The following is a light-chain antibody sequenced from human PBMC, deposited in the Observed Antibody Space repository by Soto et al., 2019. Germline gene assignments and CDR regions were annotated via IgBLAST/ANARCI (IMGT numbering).Light chain of an antibody. CDR3: QQDASSLT. CDR2: GAS. J-gene: IGKJ1*01. Sequence: EIVLTQSPGSLSLSLGERATLSCRASQSVDSAFFAWYQQKPGQPPRLLMYGASRRATGIPDRFSGSGSGTDFTLTISRLEPEDFAVYYWQQDASSLTFGQGTKVEI. CDR1: QSVDSAF. V-gene: IGKV3-20*01.